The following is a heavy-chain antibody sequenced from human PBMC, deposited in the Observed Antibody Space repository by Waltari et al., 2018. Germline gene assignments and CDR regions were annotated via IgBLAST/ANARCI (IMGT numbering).Heavy chain of an antibody. CDR3: ARALIYCSSTSCYKGDDWFDP. CDR2: IIPIFGTA. Sequence: QVQLVQSGAEVKKPGSSVKVSSKASGGTFSSYAISWVRQAPGQGLDRMGGIIPIFGTANDAQKFQGRVTITADESTSTAYMELSSLRSEDTAVYYCARALIYCSSTSCYKGDDWFDPWGQGTLVTVSS. V-gene: IGHV1-69*01. J-gene: IGHJ5*02. CDR1: GGTFSSYA. D-gene: IGHD2-2*02.